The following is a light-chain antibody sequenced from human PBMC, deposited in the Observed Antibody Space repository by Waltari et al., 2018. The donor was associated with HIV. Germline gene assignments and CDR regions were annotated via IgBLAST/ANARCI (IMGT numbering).Light chain of an antibody. CDR3: QHYSISPPLYT. Sequence: EIVLTQSPGTLSLSPGERATLSRRASQSVSSTSLAWYQQKPGQAPRLLIYGAFSRATGIPDRFSGSGSGTDFTLTISRLEPEDFAVFFCQHYSISPPLYTFGQGTKLEIK. V-gene: IGKV3-20*01. CDR2: GAF. J-gene: IGKJ2*01. CDR1: QSVSSTS.